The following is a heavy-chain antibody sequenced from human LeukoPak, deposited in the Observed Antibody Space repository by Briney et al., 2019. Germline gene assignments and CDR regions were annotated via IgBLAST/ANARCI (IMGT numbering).Heavy chain of an antibody. Sequence: GASVKVSCKASGYTFTNYAMNWVRQAPGQGLEWMGWINTNTGNPTYAQGFTGRFVFSLDTSVSTAYLQISSLKAEDTAVYYCARNPVVVVGATLNWFDPWGQGTLVTVSS. CDR3: ARNPVVVVGATLNWFDP. CDR2: INTNTGNP. V-gene: IGHV7-4-1*02. D-gene: IGHD2-15*01. CDR1: GYTFTNYA. J-gene: IGHJ5*02.